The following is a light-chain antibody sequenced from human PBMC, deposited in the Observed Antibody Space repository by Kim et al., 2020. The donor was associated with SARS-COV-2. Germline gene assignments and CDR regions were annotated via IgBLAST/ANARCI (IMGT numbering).Light chain of an antibody. V-gene: IGLV3-9*01. CDR1: NIGSKI. J-gene: IGLJ3*02. Sequence: SYELTQPLSVSAALGQTATITCGASNIGSKIVHWYQQTPGQAPVMVIDRDTNRPSGIPERFSGSTSGNTATLTISRAQAGDEADYYCQVWDSNTWV. CDR2: RDT. CDR3: QVWDSNTWV.